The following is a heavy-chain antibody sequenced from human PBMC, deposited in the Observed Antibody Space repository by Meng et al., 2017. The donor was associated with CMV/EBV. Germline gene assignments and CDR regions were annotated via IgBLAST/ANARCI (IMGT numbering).Heavy chain of an antibody. D-gene: IGHD3-3*01. CDR3: ARDLDDFWSVP. J-gene: IGHJ5*02. CDR1: GYTFTTYD. V-gene: IGHV1-69*10. CDR2: IIPILGIA. Sequence: SVKVSCKASGYTFTTYDINWVRQAPGQGLEWMGGIIPILGIANYAQKFQGRVTITADKSTSTAYMELSSLRSEDTAVYYCARDLDDFWSVPWGQGTLVTVSS.